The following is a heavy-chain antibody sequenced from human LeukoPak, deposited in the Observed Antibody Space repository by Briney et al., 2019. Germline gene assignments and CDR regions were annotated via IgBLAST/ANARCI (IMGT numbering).Heavy chain of an antibody. D-gene: IGHD3-16*01. J-gene: IGHJ4*02. V-gene: IGHV3-23*01. CDR2: VSGSDGSP. CDR3: AKLIFATVYYFDY. CDR1: GFTFRNYA. Sequence: GGSLRLSCAASGFTFRNYAMIWVRQAPGKGLEWVSIVSGSDGSPYYADSVKGRFTISRDNSKNTLYLQMNSLRAEDTAVYYCAKLIFATVYYFDYWGQGTLVTVSS.